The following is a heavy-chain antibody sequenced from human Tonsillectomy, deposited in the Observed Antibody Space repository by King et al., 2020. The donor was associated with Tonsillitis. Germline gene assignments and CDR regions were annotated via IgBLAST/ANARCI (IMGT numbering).Heavy chain of an antibody. Sequence: VQLVESGGGLVQPGGSLKLSCAASGVTFSGSARHWVRQASGKGREWVGGIRSKANSYATAYGASVKGRVTISSDDSKNTAYLQMKSLKTEDTAAYYCTGVLRLGELSTDVWGKGTTVTVSS. J-gene: IGHJ6*04. V-gene: IGHV3-73*02. D-gene: IGHD3-16*02. CDR3: TGVLRLGELSTDV. CDR2: IRSKANSYAT. CDR1: GVTFSGSA.